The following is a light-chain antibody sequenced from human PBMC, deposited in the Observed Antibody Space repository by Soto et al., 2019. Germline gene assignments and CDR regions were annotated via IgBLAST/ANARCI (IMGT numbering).Light chain of an antibody. V-gene: IGLV1-47*02. CDR3: ASWDDRLGAVM. CDR2: SNN. CDR1: SSNIGGTNY. Sequence: QSVLTQPPSASGTPGQKVFISCSGSSSNIGGTNYAYWYQQLPGAAPKLLMHSNNLRPSGVPERISGSKFGTAASLAISGLRSEDEAVYYCASWDDRLGAVMLGGGTKLTVL. J-gene: IGLJ3*02.